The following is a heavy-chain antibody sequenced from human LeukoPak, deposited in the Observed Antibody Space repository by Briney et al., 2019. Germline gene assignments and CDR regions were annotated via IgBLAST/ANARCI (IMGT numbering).Heavy chain of an antibody. Sequence: ASVKVSCKASGYTFSDYYMHWVRQAPGQGPEWMGWINPKGGGTNYAQNFQGRVTMTRDTSISTVYMELSRLTSDDTAVYYCARVYVWGSYRFFDYWGQGTLVTVSS. CDR3: ARVYVWGSYRFFDY. D-gene: IGHD3-16*02. V-gene: IGHV1-2*02. CDR1: GYTFSDYY. CDR2: INPKGGGT. J-gene: IGHJ4*02.